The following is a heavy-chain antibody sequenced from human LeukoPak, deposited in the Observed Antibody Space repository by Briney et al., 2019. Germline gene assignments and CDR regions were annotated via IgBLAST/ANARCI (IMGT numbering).Heavy chain of an antibody. V-gene: IGHV4-59*01. J-gene: IGHJ4*02. CDR1: GGSISSYY. CDR2: IYYSGSA. D-gene: IGHD4/OR15-4a*01. Sequence: SETLSLTCTVSGGSISSYYWSWIRQPPGKGLEWIGYIYYSGSANHNPSLKSRVTISVDTSKNQFSLKLASVSAADTAVYYCARGGTQLTFPVWGQGTLVTVSS. CDR3: ARGGTQLTFPV.